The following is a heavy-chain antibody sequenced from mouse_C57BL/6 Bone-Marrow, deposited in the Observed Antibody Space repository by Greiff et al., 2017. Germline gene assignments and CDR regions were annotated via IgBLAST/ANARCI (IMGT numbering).Heavy chain of an antibody. CDR2: ILPGSGST. J-gene: IGHJ1*03. CDR3: ARWGLLLPCWYFDV. CDR1: GYTFTGYW. V-gene: IGHV1-9*01. D-gene: IGHD2-3*01. Sequence: VQLQQSGAELMKPGASVKLSCKATGYTFTGYWIEWVKQRPGHGLEWIGEILPGSGSTNYNEKFKGKATFTADTSSNTAYMQLSRLTTEDSAIYDGARWGLLLPCWYFDVWGTGTTVTVSS.